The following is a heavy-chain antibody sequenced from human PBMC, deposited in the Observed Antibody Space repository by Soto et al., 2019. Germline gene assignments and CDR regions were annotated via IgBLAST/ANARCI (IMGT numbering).Heavy chain of an antibody. V-gene: IGHV4-59*01. Sequence: SETLSLTCTVSGGSISSYYWSWIRQPPGKGLEWIGYIYYSGSTNYNPSLKSRVTASVDTSKNQFSLKLSSVTAADTAVYYCARSRTALDFDYWGQGTLVTVSS. CDR2: IYYSGST. CDR1: GGSISSYY. D-gene: IGHD1-1*01. J-gene: IGHJ4*02. CDR3: ARSRTALDFDY.